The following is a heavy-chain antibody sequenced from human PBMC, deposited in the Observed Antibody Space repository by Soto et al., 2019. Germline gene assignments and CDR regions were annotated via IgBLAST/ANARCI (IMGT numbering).Heavy chain of an antibody. J-gene: IGHJ6*02. CDR3: ARHPEGIAARLGYYYDYGMDV. D-gene: IGHD6-6*01. V-gene: IGHV1-69*06. CDR2: IIPIFGTA. CDR1: GGTFSSYA. Sequence: QVQLVQSGAEVKKPGSSVKVSCKASGGTFSSYAISWVRQAPGQGLEWMGGIIPIFGTANYAQKFQGRVTITADKSTSTADMERSSLRSEDTAVYYCARHPEGIAARLGYYYDYGMDVCGQGTTVTVSS.